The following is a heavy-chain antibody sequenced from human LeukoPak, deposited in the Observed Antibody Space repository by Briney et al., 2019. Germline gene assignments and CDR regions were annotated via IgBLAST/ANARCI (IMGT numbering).Heavy chain of an antibody. D-gene: IGHD4-17*01. CDR1: GYTFTGYY. V-gene: IGHV1-46*01. Sequence: ASVKVSCKDSGYTFTGYYMHWVRQAPGQGLEWMGIINPSGGSTSYAQKFQGRVTMTRDTSTSTVYMELSSLRSEDTAVYYCARAGTTTVTTSLNWFDPWAREPWPPSPQ. CDR2: INPSGGST. CDR3: ARAGTTTVTTSLNWFDP. J-gene: IGHJ5*02.